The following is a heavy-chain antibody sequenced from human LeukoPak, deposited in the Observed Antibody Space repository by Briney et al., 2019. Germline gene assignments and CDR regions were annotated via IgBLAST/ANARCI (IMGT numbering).Heavy chain of an antibody. CDR2: TYYRSKWKN. J-gene: IGHJ6*03. V-gene: IGHV6-1*01. CDR1: GDSVSSNSVA. CDR3: AGPDYYYMDV. Sequence: SQTLSLTCAISGDSVSSNSVAWNWIRQSPSRGLEWLGRTYYRSKWKNDYAVSVKSRITINPDTSKNQFSLQLNSVTPEDTAVYYCAGPDYYYMDVWGKGTTVTISS.